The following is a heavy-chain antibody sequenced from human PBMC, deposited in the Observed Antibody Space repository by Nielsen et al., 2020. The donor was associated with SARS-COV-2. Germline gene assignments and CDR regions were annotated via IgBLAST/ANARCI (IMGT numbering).Heavy chain of an antibody. V-gene: IGHV4-34*01. D-gene: IGHD3-10*01. CDR3: ARLWFGGYYFDY. Sequence: PGKGLEWIGEINHSGSTNYNPSLKSRVTISVDTSKNQFSLKLSSVTAADTAVYYCARLWFGGYYFDYWGQGTPVTVSS. J-gene: IGHJ4*02. CDR2: INHSGST.